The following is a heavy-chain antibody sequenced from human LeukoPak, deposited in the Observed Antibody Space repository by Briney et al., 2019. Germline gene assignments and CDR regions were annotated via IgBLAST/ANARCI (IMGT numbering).Heavy chain of an antibody. D-gene: IGHD3-10*01. CDR2: IIPIFGTA. Sequence: ASVKVSCKASGGTFSSYAISWVRQAPGQGLEWMGGIIPIFGTANYAQKFQGRVTITADESTSTAYMELGSLRSEDTAVYYCALAGAGSYYGLDYWGQGTLVTVSS. V-gene: IGHV1-69*13. CDR3: ALAGAGSYYGLDY. J-gene: IGHJ4*02. CDR1: GGTFSSYA.